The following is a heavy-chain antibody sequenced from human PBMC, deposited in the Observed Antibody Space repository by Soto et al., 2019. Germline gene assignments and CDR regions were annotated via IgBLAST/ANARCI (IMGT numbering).Heavy chain of an antibody. CDR3: SRSIVDTAMVDYYAMDV. CDR2: FYPGDSDT. D-gene: IGHD5-18*01. Sequence: PGESLKISCKGSGYSFTSYWIGWVRQMPGKGLECMVFFYPGDSDTRYSPSFQGQVTISADKSISTAYLQWSSLKALDTAMYYCSRSIVDTAMVDYYAMDVWGQGTTVTVSS. CDR1: GYSFTSYW. J-gene: IGHJ6*02. V-gene: IGHV5-51*01.